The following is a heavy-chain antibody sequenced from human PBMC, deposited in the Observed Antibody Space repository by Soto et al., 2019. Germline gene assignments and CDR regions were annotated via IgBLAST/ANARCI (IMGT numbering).Heavy chain of an antibody. CDR3: ARIELMVVAATLYYYYGMDV. D-gene: IGHD2-15*01. V-gene: IGHV1-69*01. Sequence: SVKVSCKASGGTFSSYAISWVRQAPGQGLEWMGGIIPIFGTANYAQKFQGRVTITADESTGTAYMELSSLRSEDTAVYYCARIELMVVAATLYYYYGMDVWGQGTTVTVSS. CDR1: GGTFSSYA. J-gene: IGHJ6*02. CDR2: IIPIFGTA.